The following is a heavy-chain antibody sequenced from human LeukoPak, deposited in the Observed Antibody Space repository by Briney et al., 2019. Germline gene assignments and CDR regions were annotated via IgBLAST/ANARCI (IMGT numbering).Heavy chain of an antibody. CDR1: GFIFSGYA. V-gene: IGHV3-23*01. CDR2: ISYSGGRT. CDR3: AKEVSNGDYNILGYYYNGMDV. D-gene: IGHD4-17*01. Sequence: GGSLRLSCAVSGFIFSGYAMSWVRQAPGKGLEWVSGISYSGGRTYYADSVKGRFTISRDNSRNTVYLQMNSLRVEDTAVYYCAKEVSNGDYNILGYYYNGMDVWGQGTTVTVSS. J-gene: IGHJ6*02.